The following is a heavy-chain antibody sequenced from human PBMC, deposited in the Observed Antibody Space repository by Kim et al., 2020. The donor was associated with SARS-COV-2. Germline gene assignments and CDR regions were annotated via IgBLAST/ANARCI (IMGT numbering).Heavy chain of an antibody. CDR2: ISYTGKT. V-gene: IGHV4-59*13. CDR3: ARNYPGWAFDF. J-gene: IGHJ4*02. Sequence: SETLSLTCTVSGGSILNKYWSWIRQPPGKGLEWIGYISYTGKTDYSPSLKSRVTISIDTSNSHFSLRLGSLTAADTAIYYCARNYPGWAFDFWGQGIVVTVSS. CDR1: GGSILNKY. D-gene: IGHD1-26*01.